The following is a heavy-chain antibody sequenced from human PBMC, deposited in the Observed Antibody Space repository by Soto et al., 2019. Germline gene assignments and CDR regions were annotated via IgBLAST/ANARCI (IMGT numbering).Heavy chain of an antibody. Sequence: EVPLLESGGGLVQPGGSLRLSCAASGFSFTSYAMTWVRQAPGKGLEWVSSITGSGDTIYYADSVKGRFTISRDNSKNTLYLQMDSLRGEDTAIYYGAKDKASGGYWGQGTLVTVSS. J-gene: IGHJ4*02. CDR1: GFSFTSYA. CDR2: ITGSGDTI. D-gene: IGHD2-15*01. CDR3: AKDKASGGY. V-gene: IGHV3-23*01.